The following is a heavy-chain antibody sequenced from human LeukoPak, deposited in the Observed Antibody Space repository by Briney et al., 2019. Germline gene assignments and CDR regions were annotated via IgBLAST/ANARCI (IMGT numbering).Heavy chain of an antibody. D-gene: IGHD5-18*01. CDR1: GFTFSGYG. V-gene: IGHV3-30*02. J-gene: IGHJ4*02. Sequence: PGGSLRLSCAASGFTFSGYGIHWVRQAPGKGLEWVAFIRSDGSKEFYADSVKGRFTISRDNSKNTLYLQVNSLRVEDTAVDYCAKGYGYYFDYWGQGTLVIVSS. CDR3: AKGYGYYFDY. CDR2: IRSDGSKE.